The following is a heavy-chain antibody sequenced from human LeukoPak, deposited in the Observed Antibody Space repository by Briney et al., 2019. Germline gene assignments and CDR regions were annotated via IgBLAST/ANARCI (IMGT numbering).Heavy chain of an antibody. CDR1: GGSISSYY. V-gene: IGHV4-59*01. CDR2: IYYSGST. J-gene: IGHJ6*02. D-gene: IGHD1-26*01. CDR3: AGSGAYYYYYGMDV. Sequence: TSETLSLTCTVSGGSISSYYWSWIRQPPGKGLEWIGYIYYSGSTNYNPSLKSRVTISVDTSKNQFSLKLSSVTAADTAVYYCAGSGAYYYYYGMDVWGQGTTVTVSS.